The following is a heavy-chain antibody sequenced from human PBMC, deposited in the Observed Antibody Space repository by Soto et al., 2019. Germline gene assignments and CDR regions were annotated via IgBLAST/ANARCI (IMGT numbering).Heavy chain of an antibody. J-gene: IGHJ5*02. V-gene: IGHV4-59*01. D-gene: IGHD3-10*01. CDR3: ARSYYYGSGSYSDNSSGWTVNWFDP. CDR2: IYYSGST. CDR1: GGSISSYY. Sequence: PSETLSLTCTVSGGSISSYYWSWIRQPPGKGLEWIGYIYYSGSTNYNPSLKSRVTISVDTSKNQFSLKLSSVTAADTAVYYCARSYYYGSGSYSDNSSGWTVNWFDPWGQGTLVTVSS.